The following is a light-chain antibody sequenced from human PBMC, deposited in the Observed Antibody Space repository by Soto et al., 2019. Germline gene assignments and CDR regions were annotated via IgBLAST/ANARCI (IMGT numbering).Light chain of an antibody. CDR2: DAS. Sequence: EIVLTQSPGTLSLSPGERATLSCRASQSVRSNYLAWYQQKPGQAPRFLIYDASSRATGIPDRFSGSGSGTDFTLTISRLEPEDFAVYSCQQYGSSPLTFGGGTKV. CDR1: QSVRSNY. J-gene: IGKJ4*01. CDR3: QQYGSSPLT. V-gene: IGKV3-20*01.